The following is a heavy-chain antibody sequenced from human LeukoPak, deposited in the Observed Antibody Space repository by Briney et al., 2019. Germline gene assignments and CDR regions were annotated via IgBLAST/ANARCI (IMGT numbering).Heavy chain of an antibody. CDR2: IIPIFGTA. CDR1: GGTFSSYA. CDR3: ARVGTAMVLAAHYYYMDV. Sequence: ASVKVSCKASGGTFSSYAISWVRQAPGPGLEWMGGIIPIFGTANYAQKFQGRVTITTDESTSTAYMELSSLRSEDTAVYYCARVGTAMVLAAHYYYMDVWGKGTTVTVSS. J-gene: IGHJ6*03. V-gene: IGHV1-69*05. D-gene: IGHD5-18*01.